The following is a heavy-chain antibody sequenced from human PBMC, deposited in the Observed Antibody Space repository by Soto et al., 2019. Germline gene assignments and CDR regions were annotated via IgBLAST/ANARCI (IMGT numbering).Heavy chain of an antibody. D-gene: IGHD4-17*01. CDR2: IYYSGST. J-gene: IGHJ6*03. CDR3: ARGVYGYYTPGLMAKANYYYYYMDV. V-gene: IGHV4-59*08. CDR1: GGSISSYY. Sequence: SETLSLTCTVSGGSISSYYWSWIRQPPGKGLEWIGYIYYSGSTNYNPSLKSRVPISVDKSKNQFSLKLSSVTAADTAVYYCARGVYGYYTPGLMAKANYYYYYMDVWGKGTTVTVSS.